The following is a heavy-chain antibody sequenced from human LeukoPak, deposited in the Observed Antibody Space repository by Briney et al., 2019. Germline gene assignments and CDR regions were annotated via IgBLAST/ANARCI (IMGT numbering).Heavy chain of an antibody. Sequence: GGSLRLSCAASGFSLSIYGLHWVRQGPGKGLEWLAVINYDGSNRYYADSVKGRFTISKDSSENTLYLQMNRLRADDTAIYYCARWGGTRQFYFDYWGQGTLATVSS. CDR3: ARWGGTRQFYFDY. D-gene: IGHD3-16*01. CDR1: GFSLSIYG. CDR2: INYDGSNR. J-gene: IGHJ4*02. V-gene: IGHV3-33*01.